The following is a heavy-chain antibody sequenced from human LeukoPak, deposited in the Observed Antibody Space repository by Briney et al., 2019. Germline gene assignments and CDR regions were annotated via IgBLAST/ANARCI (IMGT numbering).Heavy chain of an antibody. D-gene: IGHD6-19*01. CDR1: EFSFSNYW. V-gene: IGHV3-7*03. CDR3: ARGQWRADR. J-gene: IGHJ4*02. CDR2: INQDGSEK. Sequence: GGSLRLSCAASEFSFSNYWMTWFRQAPGKGLEWVANINQDGSEKHYVDSVKGRFTISRDNGKDSLYLQMNSLRAEDTAAYYCARGQWRADRWGQGTLVTVSS.